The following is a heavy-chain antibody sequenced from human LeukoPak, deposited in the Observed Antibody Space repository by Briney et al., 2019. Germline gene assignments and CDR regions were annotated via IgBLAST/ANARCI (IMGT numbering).Heavy chain of an antibody. CDR1: GYTFTGYY. V-gene: IGHV1-2*02. Sequence: GASVKVSCKASGYTFTGYYMHWVRQAPGRGLEWMGWINPNSGGTNYAQKFQGRVTMTRDTSISTAYMELSRLRSDDTAVYYCAREAVPYYDSSGYYYVGFDYWGQGTLVTVSS. J-gene: IGHJ4*02. CDR2: INPNSGGT. CDR3: AREAVPYYDSSGYYYVGFDY. D-gene: IGHD3-22*01.